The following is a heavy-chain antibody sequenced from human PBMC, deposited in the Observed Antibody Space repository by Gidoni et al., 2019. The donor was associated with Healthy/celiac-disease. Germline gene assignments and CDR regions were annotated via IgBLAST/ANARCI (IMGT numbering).Heavy chain of an antibody. CDR3: ARGISGSYSPDDY. CDR1: AATCSSYS. V-gene: IGHV1-69*01. J-gene: IGHJ4*02. CDR2: IIPIFGTA. Sequence: QVLLVQSGPQVLKPGSSVYVSCNASAATCSSYSISWVRQAPGQGLEWMGGIIPIFGTANYAQKLQGRVTITADESTSTAYMELSSLRSEDTAVYYCARGISGSYSPDDYWGQGTLVTVSS. D-gene: IGHD1-26*01.